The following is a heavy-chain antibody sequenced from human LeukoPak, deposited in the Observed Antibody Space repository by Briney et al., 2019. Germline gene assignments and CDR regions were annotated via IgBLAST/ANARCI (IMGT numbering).Heavy chain of an antibody. CDR3: AISKNLLYYYYMDV. CDR1: GYTFTGYY. J-gene: IGHJ6*03. CDR2: INPNSGGT. Sequence: GASVKVSCKASGYTFTGYYMHWVRQAPGQGLEWMGWINPNSGGTNYAQKFQGRVTMTRGTSISTAYMELSRLRSDDTAVYYCAISKNLLYYYYMDVWGKGTTVTVSS. V-gene: IGHV1-2*02.